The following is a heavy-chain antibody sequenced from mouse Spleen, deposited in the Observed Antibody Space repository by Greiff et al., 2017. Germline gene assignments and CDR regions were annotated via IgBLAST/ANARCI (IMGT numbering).Heavy chain of an antibody. CDR3: ARRGNYGPDY. J-gene: IGHJ2*01. V-gene: IGHV1-69*01. CDR2: IDPSDSYT. D-gene: IGHD1-1*02. CDR1: GYTFTSYW. Sequence: VQLQQPGAELVMPGASVKLSCKASGYTFTSYWMHWVKQRPGQGLEWIGEIDPSDSYTNYNQKFKGKATLTVDKSSSTAYMQLSSLTSEDSAVYYCARRGNYGPDYWGQGTTLTVSS.